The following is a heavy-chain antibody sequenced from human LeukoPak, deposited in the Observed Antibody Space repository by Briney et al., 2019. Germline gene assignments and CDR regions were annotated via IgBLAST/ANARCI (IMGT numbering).Heavy chain of an antibody. CDR3: ARSSIVVVPAANDY. D-gene: IGHD2-2*01. J-gene: IGHJ4*02. V-gene: IGHV1-2*02. CDR1: GYTFTSYG. Sequence: ASVKVSCKASGYTFTSYGISWVRQAPGQGLEWMGWINPNSGGTNYAQKFQGRVTMTRDTTISTAYMELSRLRSDDTAVYYCARSSIVVVPAANDYWGQGTLVTVSS. CDR2: INPNSGGT.